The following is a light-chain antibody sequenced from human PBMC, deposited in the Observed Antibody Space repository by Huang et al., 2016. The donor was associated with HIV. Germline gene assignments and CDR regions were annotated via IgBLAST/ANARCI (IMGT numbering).Light chain of an antibody. CDR1: QSVSSN. Sequence: VMTQSPAILSVSPGERATLTCRASQSVSSNLAWYQQKPGQAPRLLIYGASTRATGIPARFSGSGSGTEFTLTISSLQSEGFAVYYCQQYNNWPPWTFGQGTKVEIK. V-gene: IGKV3-15*01. CDR2: GAS. J-gene: IGKJ1*01. CDR3: QQYNNWPPWT.